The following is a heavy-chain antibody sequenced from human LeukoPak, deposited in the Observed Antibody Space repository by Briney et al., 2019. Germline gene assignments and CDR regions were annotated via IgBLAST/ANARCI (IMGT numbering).Heavy chain of an antibody. J-gene: IGHJ5*02. CDR3: ARAIPFGGWLDP. CDR2: SYSGGTT. V-gene: IGHV3-66*01. Sequence: GGSLRHSCAASGTTVSSNYMNWVRQALGKGLEGVSVSYSGGTTSYADSVKGRFTISRDNSKNTLYLQMNSLRAEDTAVYYCARAIPFGGWLDPWGQGTLVTVSS. CDR1: GTTVSSNY. D-gene: IGHD3-16*01.